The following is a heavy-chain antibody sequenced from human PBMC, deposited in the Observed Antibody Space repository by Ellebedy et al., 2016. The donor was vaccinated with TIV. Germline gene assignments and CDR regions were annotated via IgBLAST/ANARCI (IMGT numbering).Heavy chain of an antibody. V-gene: IGHV3-23*01. D-gene: IGHD4-17*01. Sequence: PGGSLRLSCAASGFTFKNYALSWVRQAPGKGLAWVSSISGSGSSTYYADSVKGRFTISRDNSKDTLFLQMNSLRAEDTALFYCAKVEGYGVVYGDYLTFWGQGTLVTVSS. CDR1: GFTFKNYA. CDR3: AKVEGYGVVYGDYLTF. CDR2: ISGSGSST. J-gene: IGHJ4*02.